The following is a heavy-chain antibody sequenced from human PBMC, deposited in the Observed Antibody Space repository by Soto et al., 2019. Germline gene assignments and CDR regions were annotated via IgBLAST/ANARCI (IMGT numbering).Heavy chain of an antibody. V-gene: IGHV1-18*01. CDR3: AREGYYSGSGSYSPPRYYGMDV. CDR2: ISAYNDYT. D-gene: IGHD3-10*01. J-gene: IGHJ6*02. Sequence: ASVKVSCKDSGYTYISYGMSWVRQAPKQGLEWMGWISAYNDYTNYAQKLQGRVTMTTDTSTRIAYLELRSLRSDDTAVYYCAREGYYSGSGSYSPPRYYGMDVWGQGTTVTVS. CDR1: GYTYISYG.